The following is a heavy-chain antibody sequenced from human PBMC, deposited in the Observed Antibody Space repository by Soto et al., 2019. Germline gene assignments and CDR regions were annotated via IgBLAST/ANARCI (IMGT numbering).Heavy chain of an antibody. J-gene: IGHJ4*01. D-gene: IGHD5-18*01. Sequence: QVQLVQSGAEVKKPESSVKVSCKAPGGTFSTYAISWVRQAPGQGLEWMGGIIPMFGTANYAQRFQDRVTITVDESTNTVYMELSSLRSEDTAVYFCASGIQLWLRRINNGYSGWGHGTLVTVSS. CDR2: IIPMFGTA. V-gene: IGHV1-69*12. CDR1: GGTFSTYA. CDR3: ASGIQLWLRRINNGYSG.